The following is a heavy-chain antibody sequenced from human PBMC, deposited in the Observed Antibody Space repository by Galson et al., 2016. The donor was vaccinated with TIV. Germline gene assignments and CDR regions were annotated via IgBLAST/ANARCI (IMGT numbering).Heavy chain of an antibody. CDR3: ARIIVSYGMDA. D-gene: IGHD2/OR15-2a*01. CDR2: IWYDGSIK. J-gene: IGHJ6*02. Sequence: SLRLSCAASGYTFSSYGMHWVRQAPGKGLEWVAVIWYDGSIKYNEDSVKGRFTISRDKSKNTLYLAMSSLRAEDTAVYYCARIIVSYGMDAWGQGTTVTVS. V-gene: IGHV3-33*01. CDR1: GYTFSSYG.